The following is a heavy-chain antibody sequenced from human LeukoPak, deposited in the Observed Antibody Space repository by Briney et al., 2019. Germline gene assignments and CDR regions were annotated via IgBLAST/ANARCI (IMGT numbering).Heavy chain of an antibody. J-gene: IGHJ6*03. CDR3: ARGCSGGSCYYYYYMDV. V-gene: IGHV1-2*02. CDR2: INPNSGGT. CDR1: GYTFTGYY. D-gene: IGHD2-15*01. Sequence: ASVKVSCKASGYTFTGYYMHWVRQTPGQGLEWMGWINPNSGGTNYAQKFQGMVTMTRDTSISTAYMELSRLRSDDTAVYYCARGCSGGSCYYYYYMDVWGKGTTVTVSS.